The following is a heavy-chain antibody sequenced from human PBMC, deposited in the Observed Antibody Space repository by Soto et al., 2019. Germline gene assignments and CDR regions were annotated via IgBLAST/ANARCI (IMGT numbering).Heavy chain of an antibody. D-gene: IGHD1-26*01. CDR3: ATWEERYFQD. V-gene: IGHV3-30-3*01. CDR1: GFTFNSFT. CDR2: ISHDGSHK. J-gene: IGHJ1*01. Sequence: QVQLVESGGGVVQPGRSLRLSCAASGFTFNSFTMHWVRQAPGKGLEWVAVISHDGSHKYSADSVKGRFTLSRDDSKHTLYLQMSSLRVEDTAIYYCATWEERYFQDWGQGTLVTVSS.